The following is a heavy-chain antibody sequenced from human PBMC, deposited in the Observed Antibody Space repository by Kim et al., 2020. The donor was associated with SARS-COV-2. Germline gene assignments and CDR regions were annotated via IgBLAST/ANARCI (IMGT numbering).Heavy chain of an antibody. D-gene: IGHD6-6*01. J-gene: IGHJ4*02. Sequence: TPTLKRRVTIPVDTSKIQFSLKLSSVTAADTAVYYCASRIAARFYYFDYWGQGTLVTVSS. CDR3: ASRIAARFYYFDY. V-gene: IGHV4-59*01.